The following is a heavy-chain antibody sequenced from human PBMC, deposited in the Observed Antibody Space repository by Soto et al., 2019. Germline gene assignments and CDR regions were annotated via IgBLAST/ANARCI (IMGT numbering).Heavy chain of an antibody. V-gene: IGHV1-24*01. D-gene: IGHD2-15*01. CDR1: AYTPTELS. CDR3: ATDHLRLVLGFDY. J-gene: IGHJ4*02. CDR2: FDPEDGET. Sequence: ASVKVSCYVSAYTPTELSIPWMRQAPGKGLEWMGGFDPEDGETIYAQKFQGRVTMTEDTSTDTAYMELSSLRSEDTAVYYCATDHLRLVLGFDYWGQGTQVTVSS.